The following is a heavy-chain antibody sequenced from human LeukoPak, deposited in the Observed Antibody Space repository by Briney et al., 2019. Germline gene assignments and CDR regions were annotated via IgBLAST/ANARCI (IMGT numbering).Heavy chain of an antibody. CDR3: AKDLHRKAYYMDV. D-gene: IGHD1-14*01. J-gene: IGHJ6*03. CDR2: ISGSGGST. Sequence: GGSLRLSCQASGFTFSGNAMSWFRQAPGKGLEWVSAISGSGGSTYYADSVKGRFTISRDNSKNTLYLQMNSLRAEDTAVYYCAKDLHRKAYYMDVWGKGTTVTVSS. CDR1: GFTFSGNA. V-gene: IGHV3-23*01.